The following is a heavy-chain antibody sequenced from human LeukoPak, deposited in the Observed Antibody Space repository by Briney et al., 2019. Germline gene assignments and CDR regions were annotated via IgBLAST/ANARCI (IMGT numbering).Heavy chain of an antibody. CDR3: ASDYGGKRDAFDI. J-gene: IGHJ3*02. CDR1: GFTFSSYS. CDR2: ISSSSSYI. D-gene: IGHD4-23*01. V-gene: IGHV3-21*01. Sequence: GGSLRLSCAASGFTFSSYSMNWVRQAPGKGLEWVSSISSSSSYIYYAVSVKSRFTISRDNAKNSLYLQMNSLRAEDTAVYYCASDYGGKRDAFDIWGQGTMVTVSS.